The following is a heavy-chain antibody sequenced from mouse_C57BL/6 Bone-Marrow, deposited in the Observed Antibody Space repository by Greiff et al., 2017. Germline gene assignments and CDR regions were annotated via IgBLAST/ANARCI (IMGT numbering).Heavy chain of an antibody. CDR2: IDPENGDT. J-gene: IGHJ4*01. D-gene: IGHD2-2*01. Sequence: EVQLQQSGAELVRPGASVKLSCTASGFNIKDDYMHWVKQRPEQGLEWIGWIDPENGDTEYASKLQGKATITADTYSNTAYLQLSSLTSEDTAVYFCTTRLPLYYAMDYWGQGTSVTVSS. CDR1: GFNIKDDY. CDR3: TTRLPLYYAMDY. V-gene: IGHV14-4*01.